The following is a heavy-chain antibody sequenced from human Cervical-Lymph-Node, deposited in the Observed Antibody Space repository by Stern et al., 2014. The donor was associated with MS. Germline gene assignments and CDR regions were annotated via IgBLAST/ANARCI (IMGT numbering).Heavy chain of an antibody. CDR2: IYYTGST. J-gene: IGHJ4*02. CDR3: ARDRAGELLPGY. D-gene: IGHD1-7*01. V-gene: IGHV4-31*11. Sequence: QMQLVQSGPGLVKPSQTLSLTCAVSGGSISSGHYYWSWIRQHPGKGLEWIGYIYYTGSTYYNPSLKSRVTISVDTSKNQFSLRLISLTAADAAVYYCARDRAGELLPGYWGQGTLVTVSS. CDR1: GGSISSGHYY.